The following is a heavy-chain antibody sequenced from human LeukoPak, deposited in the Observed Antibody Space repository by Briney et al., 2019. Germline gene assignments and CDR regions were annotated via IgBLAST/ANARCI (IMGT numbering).Heavy chain of an antibody. CDR2: IYYSGTT. J-gene: IGHJ1*01. CDR3: VSHGPLGVVLMVSTTMYFQH. CDR1: GGSIRSSNYY. V-gene: IGHV4-39*01. D-gene: IGHD2-8*01. Sequence: SETLSLTCAVSGGSIRSSNYYWGWVRQPPGKGPEWIGTIYYSGTTYYSPSLESRVTISVDTSNNQFSLRLTSVTAADTAVYYCVSHGPLGVVLMVSTTMYFQHWGQGALVTASS.